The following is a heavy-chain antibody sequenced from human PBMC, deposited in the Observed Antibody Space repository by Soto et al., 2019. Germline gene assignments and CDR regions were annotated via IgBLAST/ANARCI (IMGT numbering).Heavy chain of an antibody. CDR2: ISYSGST. Sequence: PSETLSLTCTVSSGSISRYYWSWIRQPPGKGLEWIGYISYSGSTSYNPSLNSRVTISVDTSKNQFSLRLNSVTAADTAVYYCAGSMTTITNRFDYWGQGTRVTVS. J-gene: IGHJ4*02. V-gene: IGHV4-59*01. CDR3: AGSMTTITNRFDY. D-gene: IGHD4-4*01. CDR1: SGSISRYY.